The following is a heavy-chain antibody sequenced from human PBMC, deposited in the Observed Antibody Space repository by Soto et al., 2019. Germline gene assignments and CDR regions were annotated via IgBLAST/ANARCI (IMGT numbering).Heavy chain of an antibody. CDR2: IKYNSGGT. D-gene: IGHD3-16*01. V-gene: IGHV1-2*02. CDR3: ARDQALQGGGFDY. CDR1: GYTFTGYY. Sequence: QVQLVQSGAEVKKPGASVKVSCKASGYTFTGYYMHWVRQAPGQGLEWMGWIKYNSGGTNYAQKFQGRVTMTRDPSISTAYMELSRLRSDDTAVYYCARDQALQGGGFDYCGQGTLVTVSS. J-gene: IGHJ4*02.